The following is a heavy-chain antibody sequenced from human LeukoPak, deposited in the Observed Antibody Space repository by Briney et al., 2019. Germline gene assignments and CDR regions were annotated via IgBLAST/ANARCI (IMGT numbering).Heavy chain of an antibody. Sequence: SETLSLTCAAYGGSFSGYYWGWIRQPPGKGLEWDAEINHSGNTNYNPSLKSRVTISVDTSKNQFSLNLISLTAADTAVYYCARVGCSGGTCYSRDFDFWGQGNLVTVSS. V-gene: IGHV4-34*01. J-gene: IGHJ4*02. CDR1: GGSFSGYY. CDR3: ARVGCSGGTCYSRDFDF. CDR2: INHSGNT. D-gene: IGHD2-15*01.